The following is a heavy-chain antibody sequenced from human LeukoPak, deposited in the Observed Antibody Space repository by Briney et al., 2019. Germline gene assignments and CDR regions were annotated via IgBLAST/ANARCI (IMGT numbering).Heavy chain of an antibody. CDR3: ATEYSGYDRSYFDY. Sequence: ASVKVSCKASGYTFTSYGISWVRQAPGKGLEWMGGFDPEDGETIYAQKFQGRVTMTEDTSTDTAYMELSSLRSEDTAVYYCATEYSGYDRSYFDYWGQGTLVTVSS. V-gene: IGHV1-24*01. CDR2: FDPEDGET. J-gene: IGHJ4*02. D-gene: IGHD5-12*01. CDR1: GYTFTSYG.